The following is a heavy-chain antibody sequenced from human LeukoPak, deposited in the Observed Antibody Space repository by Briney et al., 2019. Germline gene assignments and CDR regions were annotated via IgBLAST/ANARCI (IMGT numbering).Heavy chain of an antibody. CDR3: ARASITYYYYYMGV. Sequence: PSETLSLTCTVSGGSITNYYWTWIRQPPGKGLEWIGYIHYSGSTNYNPSLKSQVTISVDTSKNQFSLKLSSVTAADTAVYYCARASITYYYYYMGVWGKGTTVTVSS. CDR2: IHYSGST. CDR1: GGSITNYY. V-gene: IGHV4-59*01. J-gene: IGHJ6*03. D-gene: IGHD1-20*01.